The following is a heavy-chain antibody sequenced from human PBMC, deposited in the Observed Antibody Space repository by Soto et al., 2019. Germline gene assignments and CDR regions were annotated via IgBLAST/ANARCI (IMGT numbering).Heavy chain of an antibody. Sequence: PGGSLRLSCAASGFTFSNAWMNWVRQAPGKGLEWVGRIKSKTDGGTTGYAAPVKGRFTISRDDSKNTLYLQMNSLKTEDTAVYYCARDRYMGDYHYYAMDVWGQGTTVTVS. J-gene: IGHJ6*02. V-gene: IGHV3-15*07. CDR3: ARDRYMGDYHYYAMDV. CDR1: GFTFSNAW. D-gene: IGHD1-26*01. CDR2: IKSKTDGGTT.